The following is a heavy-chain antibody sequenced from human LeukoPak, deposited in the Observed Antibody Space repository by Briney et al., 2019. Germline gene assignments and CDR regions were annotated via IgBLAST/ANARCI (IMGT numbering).Heavy chain of an antibody. CDR1: GFTFGDYA. J-gene: IGHJ4*02. CDR3: TRDYGDYYFDY. D-gene: IGHD4-17*01. V-gene: IGHV3-49*03. CDR2: IRSKAYGGTT. Sequence: GGSLRLSCTASGFTFGDYAMRWFRQAPGKGLEWVGFIRSKAYGGTTEYAASVKGRFTISRDDSKSIAYLQMNSLKTEDTAVYYCTRDYGDYYFDYWGQGTLVTVSS.